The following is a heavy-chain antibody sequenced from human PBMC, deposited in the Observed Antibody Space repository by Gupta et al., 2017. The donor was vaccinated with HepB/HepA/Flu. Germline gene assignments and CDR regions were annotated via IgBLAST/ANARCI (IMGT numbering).Heavy chain of an antibody. CDR2: INPDGSLW. Sequence: VKVEESGGGLVQLGGSLRLSCAASVFCLSNEWMNWVRQVAGKGIECVANINPDGSLWIYMAAKKALFIMSRVNAKNSVYLHLESLRVGYRAVYYCVRVVNSWGQGTLVTVSP. V-gene: IGHV3-7*01. CDR1: VFCLSNEW. D-gene: IGHD3-22*01. J-gene: IGHJ4*02. CDR3: VRVVNS.